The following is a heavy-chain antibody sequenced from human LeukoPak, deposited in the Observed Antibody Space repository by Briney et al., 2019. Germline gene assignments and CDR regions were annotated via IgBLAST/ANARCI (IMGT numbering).Heavy chain of an antibody. CDR3: AKPHYYGSRYYYMDV. CDR2: IRYDGSNK. V-gene: IGHV3-30*02. D-gene: IGHD3-10*01. CDR1: GFTFSSYG. J-gene: IGHJ6*03. Sequence: GGSLRLSCAASGFTFSSYGMHWVRQAPGKGLEWVAFIRYDGSNKYYADSVKGRFTISRDNSKNTLYLQMNSLRAEDTAVYYCAKPHYYGSRYYYMDVWGKGTTVTISS.